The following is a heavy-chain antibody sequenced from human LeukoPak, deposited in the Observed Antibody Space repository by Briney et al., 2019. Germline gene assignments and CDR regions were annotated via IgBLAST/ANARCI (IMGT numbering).Heavy chain of an antibody. V-gene: IGHV3-15*01. CDR3: ATGRSGYFDS. CDR2: IKSKIDGGLK. J-gene: IGHJ4*02. CDR1: GLTLSDAW. Sequence: GGSLRLSCAASGLTLSDAWLTWVRQAPGKGLEWVARIKSKIDGGLKDYAAPVKVTFTISRDDSENPVYLQINSLKIEDTAMYYCATGRSGYFDSWGQGTLVTVSS.